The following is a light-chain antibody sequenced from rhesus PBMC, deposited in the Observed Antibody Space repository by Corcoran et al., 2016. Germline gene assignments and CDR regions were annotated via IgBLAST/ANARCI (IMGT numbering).Light chain of an antibody. J-gene: IGKJ3*01. CDR2: KAS. CDR1: ENVNNY. V-gene: IGKV1-74*01. Sequence: DIQLTQSPSSLSASVGDRVTITCRASENVNNYLNWYQQRPEKAPKLLIYKASTLQSGVPSRFSGSGSGTDSTFTISSLQPEDVATYYCQHGNGTPFTFGPGTKLEIK. CDR3: QHGNGTPFT.